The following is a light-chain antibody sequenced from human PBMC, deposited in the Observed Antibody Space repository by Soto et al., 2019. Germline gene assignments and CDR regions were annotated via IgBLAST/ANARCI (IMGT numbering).Light chain of an antibody. CDR1: SSDVGGYNY. CDR3: SSYTSISTVV. Sequence: QSVLTQPASVSGSPGQSITISCTGTSSDVGGYNYVSWYQQHPDKAPKLVIYNVNNRPSGVSDRFSGSKSGNTASLIISGLQAEDEADYYCSSYTSISTVVFGGGTKLTVL. CDR2: NVN. V-gene: IGLV2-14*03. J-gene: IGLJ2*01.